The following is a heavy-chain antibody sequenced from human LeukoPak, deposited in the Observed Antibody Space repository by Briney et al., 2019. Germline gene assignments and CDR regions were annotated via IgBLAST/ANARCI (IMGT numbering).Heavy chain of an antibody. CDR1: GFTVSSNY. V-gene: IGHV3-66*01. J-gene: IGHJ4*02. Sequence: GGSLRLSCAASGFTVSSNYMSWVRQAPGKGLEWVSVIYSGGSTYYADSVKGRFTISRDNSKNTLYLQMNSLRAEDTAVYYCATQREKWEPLDYWGQGTLVTVSS. D-gene: IGHD1-26*01. CDR3: ATQREKWEPLDY. CDR2: IYSGGST.